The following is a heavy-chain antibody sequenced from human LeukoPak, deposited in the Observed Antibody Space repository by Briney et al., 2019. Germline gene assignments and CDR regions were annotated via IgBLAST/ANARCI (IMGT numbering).Heavy chain of an antibody. CDR1: GFTFSSYA. V-gene: IGHV3-23*01. D-gene: IGHD2-8*02. CDR3: AKAGFSGAYYYGMDV. CDR2: ISGSGGST. Sequence: GGSLRLSCAASGFTFSSYAMSWVRQAPGKGLEWVSAISGSGGSTYYADSVKGRFTISRDNSKNTLYLQMDSLRAEDTAVYYCAKAGFSGAYYYGMDVWGQGTTVTVSS. J-gene: IGHJ6*02.